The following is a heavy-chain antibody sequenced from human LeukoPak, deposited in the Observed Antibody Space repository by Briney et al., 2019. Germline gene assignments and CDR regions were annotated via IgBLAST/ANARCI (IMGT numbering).Heavy chain of an antibody. CDR2: INPNSGGT. CDR3: ARVEGVVPAAIGDY. V-gene: IGHV1-2*02. Sequence: ASVKVSCKASGYTFTGYYMHWVRQAPGQGPEWMGWINPNSGGTNYAQKFQGRVTMTRDTSISTAYMELSRLRSDDTAVYYCARVEGVVPAAIGDYWGQGTLVTVSS. J-gene: IGHJ4*02. CDR1: GYTFTGYY. D-gene: IGHD2-2*02.